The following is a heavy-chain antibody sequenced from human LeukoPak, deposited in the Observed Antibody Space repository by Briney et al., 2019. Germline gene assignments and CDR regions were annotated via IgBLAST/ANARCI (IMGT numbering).Heavy chain of an antibody. J-gene: IGHJ5*02. CDR2: INTDTGNP. CDR1: GYPFTAYA. V-gene: IGHV7-4-1*02. Sequence: GASVKVSCKASGYPFTAYAINWVRQAPGQGLEWVGWINTDTGNPTYAQGFTGRIVFSLDTSVSTAYLQISSLKAEDTAVYYCARAPSIGTSGTEDAREWVGWFDPWGQGTLVIVSS. D-gene: IGHD1/OR15-1a*01. CDR3: ARAPSIGTSGTEDAREWVGWFDP.